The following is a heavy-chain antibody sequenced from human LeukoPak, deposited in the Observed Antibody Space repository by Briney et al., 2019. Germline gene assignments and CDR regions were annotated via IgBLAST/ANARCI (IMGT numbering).Heavy chain of an antibody. CDR3: VPLGGLGYYQYGMDV. CDR2: IGGSGGDT. V-gene: IGHV3-23*01. CDR1: GFTFSTYA. D-gene: IGHD3/OR15-3a*01. J-gene: IGHJ6*02. Sequence: PGGSLRLSCVVSGFTFSTYAMSWVRQAPGKGLEWVSGIGGSGGDTFYADSVRGRFTVSRDNSKNTLFLQIDSLGTEDTAVYYCVPLGGLGYYQYGMDVWGRGTTVTVSS.